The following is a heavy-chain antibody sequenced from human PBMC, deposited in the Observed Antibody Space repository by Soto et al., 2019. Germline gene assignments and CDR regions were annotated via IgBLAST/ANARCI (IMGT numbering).Heavy chain of an antibody. D-gene: IGHD4-17*01. Sequence: PDTLSLARSASGGSVNRFYRTWIRQPPGKGLEWIGYIYYSGSTYYNPSLKSRVTISVDTSKNQFSLKLSSVTAADTAVYYCARFGPFRGDYADYWGQGTPVTISS. J-gene: IGHJ4*02. CDR2: IYYSGST. V-gene: IGHV4-59*08. CDR1: GGSVNRFY. CDR3: ARFGPFRGDYADY.